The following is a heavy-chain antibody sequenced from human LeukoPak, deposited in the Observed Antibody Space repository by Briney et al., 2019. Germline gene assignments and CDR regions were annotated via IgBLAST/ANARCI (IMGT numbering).Heavy chain of an antibody. CDR2: MNPKSGGT. CDR1: GYTFSDYY. Sequence: ASVKVSCKASGYTFSDYYTHWVRQAPGQGLEWMGWMNPKSGGTKYAQKFQGRVTMTRDTSLSTAYMELRRLRSDDTAVYYCARAPITIFEEPKDSMDVWDKGTTVTVSS. CDR3: ARAPITIFEEPKDSMDV. D-gene: IGHD3-3*01. V-gene: IGHV1-2*02. J-gene: IGHJ6*03.